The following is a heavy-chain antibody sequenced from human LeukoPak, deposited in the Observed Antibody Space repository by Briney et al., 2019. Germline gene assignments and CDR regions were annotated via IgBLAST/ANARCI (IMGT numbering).Heavy chain of an antibody. CDR1: GGSISSSSYY. CDR3: AIGAADAFDI. CDR2: IYYSGST. Sequence: PSETLSLTCTVSGGSISSSSYYWGWIRQPPGKGLEWIGSIYYSGSTYYNPSLKSRVTISVDTSKNQFSLKLSSVTAADTAVYYCAIGAADAFDIWGQGTMVTVSS. J-gene: IGHJ3*02. V-gene: IGHV4-39*07. D-gene: IGHD6-25*01.